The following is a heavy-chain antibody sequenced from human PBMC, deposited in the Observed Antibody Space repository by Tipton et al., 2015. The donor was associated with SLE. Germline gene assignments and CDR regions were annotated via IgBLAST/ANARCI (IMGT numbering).Heavy chain of an antibody. CDR1: GGSFSGYY. CDR2: INHSGST. CDR3: ARAPYRNAWYGAFDI. Sequence: TLSLTCAVYGGSFSGYYWSWIRQPPGKGLEWIGEINHSGSTNYNPSLKSRVTISVDTSKNQFSLKLSSVTAADTGVIYCARAPYRNAWYGAFDIWGHGTAVTVSS. J-gene: IGHJ3*02. V-gene: IGHV4-34*01. D-gene: IGHD6-19*01.